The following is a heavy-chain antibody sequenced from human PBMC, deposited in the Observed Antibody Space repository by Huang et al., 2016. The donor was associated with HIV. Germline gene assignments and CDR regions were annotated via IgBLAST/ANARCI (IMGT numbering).Heavy chain of an antibody. CDR3: ARDPRIQSWLNFFDY. J-gene: IGHJ4*02. D-gene: IGHD3-22*01. CDR1: GISISSYW. Sequence: EVQLVESGGGLVQPGGSLRLSCAASGISISSYWMHWVRQAPGTGLVCVSHINSYMTSTSYADSVKGRFTIARDNAKNTLYLQMNSLRAEDTAVYYCARDPRIQSWLNFFDYWGQGTLVSVSS. CDR2: INSYMTST. V-gene: IGHV3-74*01.